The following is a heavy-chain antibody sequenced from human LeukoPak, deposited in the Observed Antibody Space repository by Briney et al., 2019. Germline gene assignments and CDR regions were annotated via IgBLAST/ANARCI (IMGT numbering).Heavy chain of an antibody. J-gene: IGHJ4*02. CDR2: IIPILGIA. Sequence: SVKVSCKAPGGTFSSYTISWVRQAPGQGLEWMGRIIPILGIANYAQKFQGRVTITADKSTSTAYMELSSLRSEDTAVYYCAAHYYDSSGYSTYWGQGTLVTVSS. CDR1: GGTFSSYT. V-gene: IGHV1-69*02. CDR3: AAHYYDSSGYSTY. D-gene: IGHD3-22*01.